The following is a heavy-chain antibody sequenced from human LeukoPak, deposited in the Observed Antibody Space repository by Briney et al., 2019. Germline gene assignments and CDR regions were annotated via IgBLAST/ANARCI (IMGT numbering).Heavy chain of an antibody. V-gene: IGHV4-34*01. CDR2: INHSGST. J-gene: IGHJ5*02. Sequence: SETLSLTCAVYGGSFSGHYWSWIRQPPGKGLEWIGEINHSGSTIYNPSLKSRVAISVDTSKNQLSLNLSYVTAADTAVYYCAGGPGYCKGGFCHGGWFDPWGQGTLVTVSS. CDR3: AGGPGYCKGGFCHGGWFDP. CDR1: GGSFSGHY. D-gene: IGHD2-15*01.